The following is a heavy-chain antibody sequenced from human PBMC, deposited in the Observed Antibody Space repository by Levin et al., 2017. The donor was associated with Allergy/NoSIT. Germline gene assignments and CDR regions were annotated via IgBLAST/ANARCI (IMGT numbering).Heavy chain of an antibody. Sequence: PSETLSLSCTVSGGSMSTYYWSWIRQPPGKGLEWIGFVYNSGSTSYSPSLKSRVTISVDTSKSRISLKLTSVTAADTAIYYCARVSGDLTLDYWGQGTLVTVSS. J-gene: IGHJ4*02. V-gene: IGHV4-59*01. D-gene: IGHD4-17*01. CDR3: ARVSGDLTLDY. CDR1: GGSMSTYY. CDR2: VYNSGST.